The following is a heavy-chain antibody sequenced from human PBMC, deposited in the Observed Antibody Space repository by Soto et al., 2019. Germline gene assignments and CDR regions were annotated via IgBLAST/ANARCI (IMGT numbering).Heavy chain of an antibody. CDR1: GGSISSGGYY. J-gene: IGHJ5*02. D-gene: IGHD3-10*01. CDR2: IYYSGST. CDR3: ARDYGSGRGWFDP. V-gene: IGHV4-31*03. Sequence: SENLSLTCTVSGGSISSGGYYWSWIRQHPGKGLEWIGYIYYSGSTYYNPSLKSRVTISVDTSKNQFSLKLSSVTAADTAVYYCARDYGSGRGWFDPWGQGTLVTVSS.